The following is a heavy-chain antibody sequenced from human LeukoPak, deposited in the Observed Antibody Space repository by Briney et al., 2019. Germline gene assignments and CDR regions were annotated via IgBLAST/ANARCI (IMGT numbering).Heavy chain of an antibody. CDR2: IYHSGST. J-gene: IGHJ4*02. Sequence: SETLSLTCAVYGGSFSGYYWSWLRQPPGKGLEWIGEIYHSGSTNYNPSLKNRVTISADTSKNQVSLKLSSVTAADTAVYYCARVVCSNGVCYSNFDSWGQGTLVTVSS. D-gene: IGHD2-8*01. CDR1: GGSFSGYY. CDR3: ARVVCSNGVCYSNFDS. V-gene: IGHV4-34*01.